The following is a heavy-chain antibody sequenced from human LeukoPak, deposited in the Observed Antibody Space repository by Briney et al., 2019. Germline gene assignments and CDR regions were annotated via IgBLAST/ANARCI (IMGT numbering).Heavy chain of an antibody. J-gene: IGHJ4*02. CDR3: ARSPTVAVNTYYFDY. CDR2: INPNSGGT. V-gene: IGHV1-2*02. Sequence: ASVKVSCKASGYTFTGYYMHWVRQAPGQGLEWMGWINPNSGGTNYAQKFQGRVTMTRDTSINTAYMELSRLRSDDTAVYYCARSPTVAVNTYYFDYWGQGTLVTVSS. D-gene: IGHD6-19*01. CDR1: GYTFTGYY.